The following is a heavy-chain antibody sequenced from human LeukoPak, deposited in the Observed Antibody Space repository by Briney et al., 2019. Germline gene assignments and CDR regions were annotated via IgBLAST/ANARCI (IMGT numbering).Heavy chain of an antibody. CDR2: ISSSGNTI. Sequence: GGSLRLSCAASGFTFSDYYMSWIRQAPGKGLEWVSYISSSGNTIYCADSVKGRFTISRDNAKNSLYLQMNSLRAEDTAVYYCARGTPLYSSSFDYWGQGTLVTVSS. J-gene: IGHJ4*02. CDR1: GFTFSDYY. D-gene: IGHD6-6*01. CDR3: ARGTPLYSSSFDY. V-gene: IGHV3-11*01.